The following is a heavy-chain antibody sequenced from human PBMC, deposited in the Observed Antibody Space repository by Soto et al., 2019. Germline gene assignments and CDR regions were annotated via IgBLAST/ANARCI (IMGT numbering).Heavy chain of an antibody. J-gene: IGHJ5*02. CDR3: ARTLVRGVLIAPKWFDP. CDR1: GGTFSSYA. V-gene: IGHV1-69*13. CDR2: IIPIFGTA. D-gene: IGHD3-10*01. Sequence: SVKVSFKASGGTFSSYAISWVRQAPGQGLEWMGGIIPIFGTANYAQKFQGRVTITADESTSTAYMELSSLRSEDTAVYYCARTLVRGVLIAPKWFDPWGQGTLVTVSS.